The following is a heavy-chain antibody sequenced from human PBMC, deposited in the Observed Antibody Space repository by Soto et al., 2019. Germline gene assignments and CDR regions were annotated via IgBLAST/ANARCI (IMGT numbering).Heavy chain of an antibody. CDR1: GFTFSSYE. V-gene: IGHV3-48*03. Sequence: GSLRLSCAASGFTFSSYEMNWVRQAPGKGLEWVSYISSSGSTIYYADSVKGRFTISRDNAKNSLYLQMNSLRAEDTAVYYCARASTHLRFLEWLLPHFDYGGQGTLVTVSS. D-gene: IGHD3-3*01. J-gene: IGHJ4*02. CDR3: ARASTHLRFLEWLLPHFDY. CDR2: ISSSGSTI.